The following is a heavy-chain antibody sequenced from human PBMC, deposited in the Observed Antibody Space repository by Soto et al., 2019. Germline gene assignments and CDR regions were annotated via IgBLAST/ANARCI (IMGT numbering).Heavy chain of an antibody. J-gene: IGHJ3*02. Sequence: VAPVKVSCKASGGTFSSYAISWVRQAPGQGLEWMGGIIPIFGTANYAQKFQGRVTITADESTSTAYMELSSLRSEDTAVYYCARDNDGSGYDVVGAFDIWGQGTMVTVSS. CDR3: ARDNDGSGYDVVGAFDI. CDR1: GGTFSSYA. V-gene: IGHV1-69*13. D-gene: IGHD5-12*01. CDR2: IIPIFGTA.